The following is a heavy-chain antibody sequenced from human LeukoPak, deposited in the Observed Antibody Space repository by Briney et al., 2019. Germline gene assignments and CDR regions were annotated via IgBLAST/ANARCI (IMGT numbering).Heavy chain of an antibody. CDR1: GYSISSNYY. J-gene: IGHJ6*03. CDR2: IYYSGST. Sequence: SETLSLTCTVSGYSISSNYYWGWIRQPPGKGLEWIGSIYYSGSTYYNPSLKSRVTISVDTSKNQFSLKLSSVTAADTAVYYCARLTYYYYYMDVWGKGTTVTISS. V-gene: IGHV4-39*01. CDR3: ARLTYYYYYMDV.